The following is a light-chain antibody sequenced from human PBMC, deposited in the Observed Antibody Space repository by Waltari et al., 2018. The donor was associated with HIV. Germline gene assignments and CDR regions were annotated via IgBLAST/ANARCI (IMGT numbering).Light chain of an antibody. CDR1: SSDVGGYNY. V-gene: IGLV2-11*01. CDR3: SSYAGTYTL. Sequence: QSALTQPRSVSGSPGQSVTISCTGTSSDVGGYNYVSWYQQHPDQAPKPMIYDVTKRPSGLPDRFSGSKSGNTASLTISGLQAEDEADYYCSSYAGTYTLFGTGTKVTVL. J-gene: IGLJ1*01. CDR2: DVT.